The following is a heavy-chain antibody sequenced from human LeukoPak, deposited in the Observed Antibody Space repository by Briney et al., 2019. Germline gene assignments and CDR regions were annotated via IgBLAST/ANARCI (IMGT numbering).Heavy chain of an antibody. CDR2: INHSGST. V-gene: IGHV4-34*01. J-gene: IGHJ4*02. D-gene: IGHD6-19*01. Sequence: SETLSLTCAVYGGSFSGYYWSWIRQPPGKGLEWIGEINHSGSTNYNPSLKSRVTISVDTYKNQFSLKLSSVTAADTAVYYCARGTAIAVAGSFDYWGQGTLVTVSS. CDR3: ARGTAIAVAGSFDY. CDR1: GGSFSGYY.